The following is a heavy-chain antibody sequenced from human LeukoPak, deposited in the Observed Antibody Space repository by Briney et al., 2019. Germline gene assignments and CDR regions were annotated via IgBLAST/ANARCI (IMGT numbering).Heavy chain of an antibody. CDR1: GYTFTSYY. Sequence: ASVKVSCTASGYTFTSYYMHWVRQAPGQGLEWMGIINPSGGSTSYAQKFQGRITMTRDMSTSTVYMELSSLRSEDTAVYYCARDVCGGDCYSLTPDYWGQGTLVTVSS. J-gene: IGHJ4*02. CDR3: ARDVCGGDCYSLTPDY. V-gene: IGHV1-46*01. D-gene: IGHD2-21*02. CDR2: INPSGGST.